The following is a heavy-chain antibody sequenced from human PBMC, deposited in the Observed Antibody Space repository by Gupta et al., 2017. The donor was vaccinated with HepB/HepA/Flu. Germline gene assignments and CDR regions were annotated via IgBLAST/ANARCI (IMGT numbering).Heavy chain of an antibody. J-gene: IGHJ5*02. V-gene: IGHV4-34*01. CDR1: GGSFSGYY. CDR3: ARGLLAAAGTVCWFEP. CDR2: INHSGST. D-gene: IGHD6-13*01. Sequence: QVQLQQWGAGLLKPSETLSLTCAVYGGSFSGYYWSWIRQPPGKGLEWIGEINHSGSTNYNPSLKSRVTISVDTSKNQFSLKLSSVTAADTAVYYCARGLLAAAGTVCWFEPWGQGTLVTVSS.